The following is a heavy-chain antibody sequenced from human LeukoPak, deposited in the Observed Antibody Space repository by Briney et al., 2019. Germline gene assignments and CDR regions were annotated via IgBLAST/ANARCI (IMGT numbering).Heavy chain of an antibody. CDR3: ARDFGYDRSFDY. CDR2: TRNKANSYTT. CDR1: GFTFSNHY. D-gene: IGHD3-3*01. J-gene: IGHJ4*02. Sequence: GGSLRLSCAASGFTFSNHYRDWVGQAPGKGLEWVGRTRNKANSYTTEYAASVKGRFTISRDDLKNSLYLQLNSLKTEDTAVYYCARDFGYDRSFDYWGQGTLVTVSS. V-gene: IGHV3-72*01.